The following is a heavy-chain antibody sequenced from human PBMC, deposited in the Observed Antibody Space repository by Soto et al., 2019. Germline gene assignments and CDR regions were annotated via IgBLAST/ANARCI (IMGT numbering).Heavy chain of an antibody. CDR2: IYYSGST. CDR1: GGSISSGVYH. V-gene: IGHV4-30-4*01. Sequence: PSETLSLTCTVSGGSISSGVYHWSWVRQPPGKGLGWIGYIYYSGSTYYNPSLKSRVTISVDTSNNQFSLKLSSVTAADTAVYYCAGRSARNWFDPWGQGTLVTVSS. D-gene: IGHD2-2*01. J-gene: IGHJ5*02. CDR3: AGRSARNWFDP.